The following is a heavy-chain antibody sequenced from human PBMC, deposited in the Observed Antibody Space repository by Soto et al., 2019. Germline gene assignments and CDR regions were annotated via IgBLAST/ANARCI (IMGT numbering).Heavy chain of an antibody. D-gene: IGHD3-10*02. CDR3: ARQMFLGGMDV. CDR2: IYNSGST. CDR1: GGSISSHY. J-gene: IGHJ6*02. Sequence: QVQLQESGPGLVKPSETLSLTCTVSGGSISSHYWSWIRQPPGKGLEWIGYIYNSGSTSYNPSLKSRVTISVDTSKNHFSLKVSSVTAADTAMYYCARQMFLGGMDVWGQGTTVTVSS. V-gene: IGHV4-59*08.